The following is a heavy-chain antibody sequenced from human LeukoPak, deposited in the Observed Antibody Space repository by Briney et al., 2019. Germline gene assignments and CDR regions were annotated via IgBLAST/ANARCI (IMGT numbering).Heavy chain of an antibody. D-gene: IGHD4-11*01. CDR2: ISGSSSYI. CDR3: ARAPTVTRPIDY. J-gene: IGHJ4*02. Sequence: GGSLRLSCAASGFTFSSYSMNWVRQAPGRGLEWVSSISGSSSYIYYADSLKGRFTISRDNAKNSLYLQMNSLRAEDTAVYYCARAPTVTRPIDYWGQGTLVTVSS. V-gene: IGHV3-21*01. CDR1: GFTFSSYS.